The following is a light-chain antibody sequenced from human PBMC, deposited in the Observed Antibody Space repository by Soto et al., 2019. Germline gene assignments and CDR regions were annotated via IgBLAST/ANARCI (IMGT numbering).Light chain of an antibody. V-gene: IGKV3-20*01. J-gene: IGKJ1*01. CDR2: GAS. CDR1: QSLSKTY. Sequence: EIVLTQSPGTLSLYPGERATLSCRASQSLSKTYLAWYQKKPGQAPRLLIDGASSRATGTPDRFSGSGSGTDFTLTISRLEPEDFAVYYCQQHVSPPWTFGQGTKVDIK. CDR3: QQHVSPPWT.